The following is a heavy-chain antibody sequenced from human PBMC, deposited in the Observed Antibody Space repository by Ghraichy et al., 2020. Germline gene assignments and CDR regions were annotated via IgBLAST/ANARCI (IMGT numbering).Heavy chain of an antibody. CDR3: ARWSADFWSGYPFDAFDI. V-gene: IGHV4-59*01. CDR2: IYYSGST. Sequence: ESLNISCTVSGGSISSYYWSWIRQPPGKGLEWIGYIYYSGSTNYNPSLKSRVTISVDTSKNQFSLKLSSVTAADTAVYYCARWSADFWSGYPFDAFDIWGQGTMVTVSS. D-gene: IGHD3-3*01. J-gene: IGHJ3*02. CDR1: GGSISSYY.